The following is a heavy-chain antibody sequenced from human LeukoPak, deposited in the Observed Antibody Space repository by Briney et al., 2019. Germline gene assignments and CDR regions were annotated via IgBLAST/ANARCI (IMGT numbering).Heavy chain of an antibody. CDR2: ISSSGRTK. CDR3: ARDKRDILTGYYDY. Sequence: PGGTLRLSCAASGFTFSSYGMSWVRQAPGKGLEWVSYISSSGRTKYYADSVKGRFTISRDNANNSLYLQMNSLRAEDTAVYYCARDKRDILTGYYDYWGQGTLVTVSS. CDR1: GFTFSSYG. V-gene: IGHV3-48*04. J-gene: IGHJ4*02. D-gene: IGHD3-9*01.